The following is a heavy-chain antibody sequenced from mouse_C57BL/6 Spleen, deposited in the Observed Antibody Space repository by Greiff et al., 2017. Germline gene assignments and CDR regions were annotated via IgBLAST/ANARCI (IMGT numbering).Heavy chain of an antibody. Sequence: QVQLQQPGAELVKPGASVKLSCKASGYTFTSYWMHWVKQRPGQGLEWIGMIHPNSGSTNYNEKFKSKATLTVDKSSSTAYMQLSSLTSEDSAVYYCARGGTKYYGKTDAMDYWGQGTSVTVSS. CDR3: ARGGTKYYGKTDAMDY. J-gene: IGHJ4*01. V-gene: IGHV1-64*01. CDR2: IHPNSGST. D-gene: IGHD1-1*01. CDR1: GYTFTSYW.